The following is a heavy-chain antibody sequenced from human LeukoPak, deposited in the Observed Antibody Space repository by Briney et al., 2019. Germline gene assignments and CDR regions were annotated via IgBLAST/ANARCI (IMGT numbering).Heavy chain of an antibody. CDR2: ISWNSGSI. J-gene: IGHJ4*02. V-gene: IGHV3-9*01. Sequence: PGGSLRLSCAASGFTFDDYAMHWVRQAPGKGLEWVSGISWNSGSIGYADSVKGRFTISRDNAKSSLYLQMNSLRAEDTALYYCAKDREVVAANYFDYWGQGTLVTVSS. D-gene: IGHD2-15*01. CDR3: AKDREVVAANYFDY. CDR1: GFTFDDYA.